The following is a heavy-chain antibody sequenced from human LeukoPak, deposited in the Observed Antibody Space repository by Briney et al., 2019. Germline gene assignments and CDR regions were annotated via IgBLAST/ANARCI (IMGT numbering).Heavy chain of an antibody. D-gene: IGHD1-26*01. Sequence: PGGSLRLSCAASGFTFGDYAMHWVRQDPGKGLEWVSGISWSSANVGYADSVKGRFTISRDNAKNSLYLQMNSLRVEDTALYYCAKDMGSGSYKGFLDYWGQGTLVTVSS. J-gene: IGHJ4*02. CDR2: ISWSSANV. CDR3: AKDMGSGSYKGFLDY. V-gene: IGHV3-9*01. CDR1: GFTFGDYA.